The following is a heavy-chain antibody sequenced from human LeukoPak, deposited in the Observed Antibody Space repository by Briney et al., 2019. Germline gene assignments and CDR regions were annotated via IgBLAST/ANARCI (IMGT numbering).Heavy chain of an antibody. D-gene: IGHD3-10*01. V-gene: IGHV7-4-1*02. CDR1: GYTFTSYA. CDR2: INTNTGNP. CDR3: ARGGSGSNYYYYYMDV. Sequence: GASVKVSCKASGYTFTSYAMNWVRQAPGQGLEWMGWINTNTGNPTYAQGFTGRFVFSLDTSVSTAYLQISSLKAEDTAVYYCARGGSGSNYYYYYMDVWGKGTTVTVSS. J-gene: IGHJ6*03.